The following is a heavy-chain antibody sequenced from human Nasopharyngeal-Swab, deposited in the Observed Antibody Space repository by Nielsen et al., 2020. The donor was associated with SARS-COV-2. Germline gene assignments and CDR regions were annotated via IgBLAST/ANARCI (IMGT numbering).Heavy chain of an antibody. V-gene: IGHV6-1*01. J-gene: IGHJ4*02. Sequence: WIRQSPARGLEWLGRTYYRSKWYNDYAVSVKRRITINPDTYKNQLSLQLNSVTPEDTAVYYCAREPGGAAAGPLFDYWGQGTLVTVSS. CDR3: AREPGGAAAGPLFDY. D-gene: IGHD6-13*01. CDR2: TYYRSKWYN.